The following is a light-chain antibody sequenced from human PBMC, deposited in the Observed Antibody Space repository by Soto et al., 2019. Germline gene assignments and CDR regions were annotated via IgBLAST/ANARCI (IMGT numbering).Light chain of an antibody. CDR3: SSHTITNTRV. V-gene: IGLV2-14*03. J-gene: IGLJ1*01. CDR1: ISDVGTYDY. CDR2: EVR. Sequence: QSALTQPASVSGSPGQSIAISCTGTISDVGTYDYVSWYQQHPNRAPKLMIYEVRNRPSGVSNRFSGSKSVNTATLTISGLQAEDEADYYSSSHTITNTRVFGTGTKVTVL.